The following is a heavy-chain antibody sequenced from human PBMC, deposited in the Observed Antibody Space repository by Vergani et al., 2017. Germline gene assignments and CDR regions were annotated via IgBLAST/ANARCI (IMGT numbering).Heavy chain of an antibody. D-gene: IGHD3-16*02. CDR1: GYSFTIYW. CDR2: IYPGDSDT. V-gene: IGHV5-51*01. J-gene: IGHJ6*02. Sequence: EVQLVQSGAEVKKPGESLRISCKGSGYSFTIYWIGWVRQMPGEGLEWMGIIYPGDSDTTYSPSFQGQITISVDRSITTAYLQWSSLRASDSAIYYCARRWSRRYGEDYYYGMDVWGQGTTVTVSS. CDR3: ARRWSRRYGEDYYYGMDV.